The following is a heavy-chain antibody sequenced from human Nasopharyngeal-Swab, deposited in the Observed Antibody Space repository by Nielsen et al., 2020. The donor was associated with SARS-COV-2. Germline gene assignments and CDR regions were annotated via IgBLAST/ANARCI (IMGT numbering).Heavy chain of an antibody. Sequence: SGPTLVKPTQTLTLTCTFSGFSLSTSAVGVVWIRQPPGKALEWLALIYSDDDKRYSPSLKSRLTITKDTSKNQVVLTMTNMDPVDTATYYCAHRPDVVAEAGAFDYWGQGTLVTVYS. CDR2: IYSDDDK. J-gene: IGHJ4*01. V-gene: IGHV2-5*02. CDR3: AHRPDVVAEAGAFDY. CDR1: GFSLSTSAVG. D-gene: IGHD6-13*01.